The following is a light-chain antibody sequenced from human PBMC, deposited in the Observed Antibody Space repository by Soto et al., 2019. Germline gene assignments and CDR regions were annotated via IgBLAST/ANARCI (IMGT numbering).Light chain of an antibody. CDR2: EVS. J-gene: IGLJ1*01. CDR1: SSDFYGYNY. Sequence: QSALTQPASVSGSPGQSITISCTGTSSDFYGYNYVSWYQHHPGKAPKLIIYEVSNRPSGVSNRFSGSSSDNTASLTISGLLPDDEADYYCSSYTTSSTPSYVFGTGTKLTVL. CDR3: SSYTTSSTPSYV. V-gene: IGLV2-14*01.